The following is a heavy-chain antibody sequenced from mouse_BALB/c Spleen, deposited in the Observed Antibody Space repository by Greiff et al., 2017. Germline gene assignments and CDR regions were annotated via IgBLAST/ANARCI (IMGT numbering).Heavy chain of an antibody. V-gene: IGHV5-6-4*01. CDR1: GFTFSSYT. D-gene: IGHD2-3*01. J-gene: IGHJ3*01. CDR2: ISSGGSYT. Sequence: EVQVVESGGGLVKPGGSLKLSCAASGFTFSSYTMSWVRQTPEKRLEWVATISSGGSYTYYPDSVKGRFTISRDNAKNTLYLQMSSLKSEDTAMYYCTRDQVYDGYYLFAYWGQGTLVTVSA. CDR3: TRDQVYDGYYLFAY.